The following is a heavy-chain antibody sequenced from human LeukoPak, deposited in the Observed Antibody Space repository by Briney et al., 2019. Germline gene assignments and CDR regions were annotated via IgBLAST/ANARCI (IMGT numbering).Heavy chain of an antibody. CDR3: AREKKGGGAFDI. Sequence: GGSLRLSCAASGFTFSNYSMNWVRQAPGKWLEWVSYISSSSSYIYYADSVKGRFTISRDNAKNSLYLQMNSLRAEDTSVYYCAREKKGGGAFDIWGQGTMVSVSS. J-gene: IGHJ3*02. D-gene: IGHD3-16*01. CDR2: ISSSSSYI. CDR1: GFTFSNYS. V-gene: IGHV3-21*01.